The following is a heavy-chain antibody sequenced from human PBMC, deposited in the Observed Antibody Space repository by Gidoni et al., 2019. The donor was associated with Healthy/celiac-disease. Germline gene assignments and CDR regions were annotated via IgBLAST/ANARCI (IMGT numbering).Heavy chain of an antibody. V-gene: IGHV1-69*06. J-gene: IGHJ3*02. CDR3: ASSPYYYGSGSYADAFDI. CDR2: IIPIFGTA. CDR1: GGTLSSYA. Sequence: QVQLVQPGAEVKKPGSSVKVSCKASGGTLSSYAISWVRQAPGQGLEWMGGIIPIFGTANYAQKFQGRVTITADKSTSTAYMELSSLRSEDTAVYYCASSPYYYGSGSYADAFDIWGQGTMVTVSS. D-gene: IGHD3-10*01.